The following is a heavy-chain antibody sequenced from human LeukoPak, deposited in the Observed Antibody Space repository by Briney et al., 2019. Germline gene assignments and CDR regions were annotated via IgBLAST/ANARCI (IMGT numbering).Heavy chain of an antibody. CDR1: GYTFTSYG. D-gene: IGHD2-2*01. V-gene: IGHV1-18*01. CDR2: ISAYSGNT. Sequence: ASVKVSCKASGYTFTSYGISWVRQAPGQGLEWMGWISAYSGNTNYAQKLQGRVTMTTDTSTSTAYMELRSLRSDDTAVYYCARVAVVVVPAGGYYYYYYGMDVWGQGTTVTVSS. CDR3: ARVAVVVVPAGGYYYYYYGMDV. J-gene: IGHJ6*02.